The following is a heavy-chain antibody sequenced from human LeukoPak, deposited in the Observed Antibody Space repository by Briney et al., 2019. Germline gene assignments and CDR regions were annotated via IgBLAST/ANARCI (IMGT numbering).Heavy chain of an antibody. D-gene: IGHD2-2*01. Sequence: GGSLRLSCAASGFTFSSYAMSWVRQAPGKGLEWVSAISGSGGSTYYADSVKGRFTISRDNSKNTLYLQMYSLRAEDTAVYYCAKADCSSTSCLNYYYYGMDVWGQGTTVTVSS. J-gene: IGHJ6*02. V-gene: IGHV3-23*01. CDR1: GFTFSSYA. CDR3: AKADCSSTSCLNYYYYGMDV. CDR2: ISGSGGST.